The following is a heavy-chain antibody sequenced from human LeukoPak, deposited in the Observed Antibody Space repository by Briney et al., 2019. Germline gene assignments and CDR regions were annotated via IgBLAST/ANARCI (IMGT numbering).Heavy chain of an antibody. CDR1: GFAFTDAW. Sequence: PGGSLRLSCAASGFAFTDAWMAWVRQAPGEGLEWVAVISYDGSAKSYADSVKGRFTISRDNSKNTLYLQMNSLRAEDTAVYYCAKDREQQLVHFLYWGQGTLVTVSS. V-gene: IGHV3-30*18. CDR3: AKDREQQLVHFLY. D-gene: IGHD6-13*01. CDR2: ISYDGSAK. J-gene: IGHJ4*02.